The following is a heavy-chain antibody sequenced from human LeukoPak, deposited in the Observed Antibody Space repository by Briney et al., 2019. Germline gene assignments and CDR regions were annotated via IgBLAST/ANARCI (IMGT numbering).Heavy chain of an antibody. CDR2: IYYSGST. CDR1: GGSINNTLFY. Sequence: SETLSLTCTVSGGSINNTLFYWSWIRQHPGKDLEWIGYIYYSGSTYYNPSLKSRVTISVDTSKNQFSLKLSSVTAADTAVYYCAREVVPAAIDYWGQGTLVTVSS. J-gene: IGHJ4*02. V-gene: IGHV4-31*03. D-gene: IGHD2-2*01. CDR3: AREVVPAAIDY.